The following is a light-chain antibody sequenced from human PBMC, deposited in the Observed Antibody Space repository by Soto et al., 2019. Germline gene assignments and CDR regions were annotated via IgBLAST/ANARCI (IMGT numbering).Light chain of an antibody. CDR3: ASYAGRATYV. V-gene: IGLV2-8*01. Sequence: QSVMTQPPSASGSPGQSVTISCTGTSSDVGGYNFVSWFQQYPGKAPKLIIFEVTKRPSEVPDRFSGSKSGNTASLTVSGLRTEDEADYYCASYAGRATYVFGTGTNVAVL. CDR2: EVT. J-gene: IGLJ1*01. CDR1: SSDVGGYNF.